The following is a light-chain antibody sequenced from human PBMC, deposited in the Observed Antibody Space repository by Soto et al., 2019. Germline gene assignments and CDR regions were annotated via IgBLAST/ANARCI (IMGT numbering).Light chain of an antibody. V-gene: IGKV3-11*01. CDR3: QQRSTSIT. CDR2: DAS. J-gene: IGKJ5*01. Sequence: EIVLTQSPATLSLSPGERATLSCRASQSVSSYLAWYQQKPGQAPRLLIYDASNRATGIPARFSGSGSGTDFTLTISSLEPEDFAVYYCQQRSTSITFGQGTRLEIE. CDR1: QSVSSY.